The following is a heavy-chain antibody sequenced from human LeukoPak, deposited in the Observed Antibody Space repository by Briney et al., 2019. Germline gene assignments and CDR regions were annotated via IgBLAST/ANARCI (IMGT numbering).Heavy chain of an antibody. V-gene: IGHV1-24*01. Sequence: ASVKVSCKVSGYTLTELSMYWVRQAPGKGLEWMGGFDPEDGETIYAQKFQGRVAMTEDTSTDTAYMEPSSLRSEDTAVYYCATDSSGAGLDAFDIWGQGTMVTVSS. J-gene: IGHJ3*02. D-gene: IGHD6-19*01. CDR1: GYTLTELS. CDR2: FDPEDGET. CDR3: ATDSSGAGLDAFDI.